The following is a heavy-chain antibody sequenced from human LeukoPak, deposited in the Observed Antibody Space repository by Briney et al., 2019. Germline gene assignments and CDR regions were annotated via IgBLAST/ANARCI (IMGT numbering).Heavy chain of an antibody. Sequence: GGSLRLSCAASGFTFSTYAMSWVRQAPGKGLERVSAITAGGGATYYTDSVKGRFTISRDNSKNTLYLQMNSLRAEDTAVYYCAKDYGSTRYNWFDPWGQGTLVAISS. D-gene: IGHD2-2*01. CDR3: AKDYGSTRYNWFDP. V-gene: IGHV3-23*01. CDR2: ITAGGGAT. CDR1: GFTFSTYA. J-gene: IGHJ5*02.